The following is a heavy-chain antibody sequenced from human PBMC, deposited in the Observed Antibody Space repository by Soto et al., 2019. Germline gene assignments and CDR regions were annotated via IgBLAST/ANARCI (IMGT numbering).Heavy chain of an antibody. Sequence: EVQLLESGGGLVQPGGSLGLSCAASGFTFSSYAMSWVRQAPGKGLEWVLAVSSSGGSTYYADSVKGRFTISRDNSKNTLYLQMNSLRAEDTAVYYCAKYSTSWRGGQFDYWGQGTLVTVSS. CDR3: AKYSTSWRGGQFDY. V-gene: IGHV3-23*01. CDR2: VSSSGGST. J-gene: IGHJ4*02. CDR1: GFTFSSYA. D-gene: IGHD6-13*01.